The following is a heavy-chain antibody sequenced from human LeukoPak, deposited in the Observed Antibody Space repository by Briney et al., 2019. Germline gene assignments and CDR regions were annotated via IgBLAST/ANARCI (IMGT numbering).Heavy chain of an antibody. V-gene: IGHV1-2*02. CDR2: INPNSGGT. CDR3: ARVSGRDGYTTDAFDI. CDR1: GYTFTGYY. D-gene: IGHD5-24*01. Sequence: GASVKVSCKASGYTFTGYYMHWVRQTPGQGLEWMGWINPNSGGTNYAQSFQGRVTLTRDTSISTAYMDLSRLRSDDTAVYYCARVSGRDGYTTDAFDIWGQGTMVTVSS. J-gene: IGHJ3*02.